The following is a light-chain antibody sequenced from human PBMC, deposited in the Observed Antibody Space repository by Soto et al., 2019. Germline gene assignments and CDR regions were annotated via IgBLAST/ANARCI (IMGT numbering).Light chain of an antibody. Sequence: AIQMTQSPSSFSASVGDRVTITCRASQGIDTYLAWYQQKPGKAPRLLMYATSVLESGVPSRFSGSGSGTDYTLTISALQSEDVATYYCQQYYAHPPTFGRGTKLDMK. V-gene: IGKV1-8*01. J-gene: IGKJ2*01. CDR2: ATS. CDR3: QQYYAHPPT. CDR1: QGIDTY.